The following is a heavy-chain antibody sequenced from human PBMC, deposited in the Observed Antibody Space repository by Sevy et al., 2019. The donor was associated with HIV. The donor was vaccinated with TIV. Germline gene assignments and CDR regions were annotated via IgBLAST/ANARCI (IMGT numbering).Heavy chain of an antibody. CDR2: IWYDGSNK. Sequence: GGSLRLSCAASGFTFSDYAIHWVRQAPGKGLEWVAFIWYDGSNKYYTDFVKGRFVISRDNSKNTLYLQMNSLRVEDTAVYYCAKLVVPAASNDYILTGYPDLRVNYGMDVWGQGTTVTVSS. V-gene: IGHV3-30*02. J-gene: IGHJ6*02. CDR3: AKLVVPAASNDYILTGYPDLRVNYGMDV. CDR1: GFTFSDYA. D-gene: IGHD2-2*01.